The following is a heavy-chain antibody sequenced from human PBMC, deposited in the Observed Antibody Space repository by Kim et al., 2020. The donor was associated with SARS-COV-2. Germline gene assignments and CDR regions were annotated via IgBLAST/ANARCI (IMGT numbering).Heavy chain of an antibody. Sequence: SRVTISVDTSKNQFSLKLSSVTAADTAVYYCARYYYGSGSYYTKGYYFDYWGQGTLVTVSS. CDR3: ARYYYGSGSYYTKGYYFDY. D-gene: IGHD3-10*01. V-gene: IGHV4-39*01. J-gene: IGHJ4*02.